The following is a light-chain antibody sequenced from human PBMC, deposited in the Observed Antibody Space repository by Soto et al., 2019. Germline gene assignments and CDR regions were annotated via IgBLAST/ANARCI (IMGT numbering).Light chain of an antibody. V-gene: IGKV4-1*01. CDR3: QQYYSTPWT. CDR1: QSVLYNSNNKNY. CDR2: WAS. J-gene: IGKJ1*01. Sequence: DIVMTQSPDSLAVSLGERATINCKSSQSVLYNSNNKNYLAWYQQKPGQPPKLLIYWASTRESGAPDRFSGSGSGTDFTLTISSLQAEDVAVYYCQQYYSTPWTFGQGTKVDIK.